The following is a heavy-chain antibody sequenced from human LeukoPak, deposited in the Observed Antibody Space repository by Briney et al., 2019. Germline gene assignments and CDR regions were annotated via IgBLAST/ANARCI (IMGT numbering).Heavy chain of an antibody. J-gene: IGHJ4*02. CDR1: GFTLSSYA. CDR2: ISVSGNT. Sequence: GGSLRLSCAASGFTLSSYAMSWVRQAPGKGLEWVSAISVSGNTYHADSVKGRFTISRDSSKNTLYLQMNSLRAEDTAVYYCAKVSSMLRGPIVIYYFDFWGQGTLVTVSS. D-gene: IGHD3-10*01. V-gene: IGHV3-23*01. CDR3: AKVSSMLRGPIVIYYFDF.